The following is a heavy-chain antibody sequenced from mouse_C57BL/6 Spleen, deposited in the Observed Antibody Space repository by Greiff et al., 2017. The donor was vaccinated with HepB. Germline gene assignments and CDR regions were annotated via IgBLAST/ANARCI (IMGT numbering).Heavy chain of an antibody. Sequence: EVKLMESGGGLVKPGGSLKLSCAASGFTFSSYAMSWVRQTPEKRLEWVATISDGGSYTYYPDNVKGRFTISRDNAKNNLYLQMSHLKSEDTAMYYCARDKRDGTFDYWGQGTTLTVSS. CDR1: GFTFSSYA. CDR2: ISDGGSYT. J-gene: IGHJ2*01. CDR3: ARDKRDGTFDY. V-gene: IGHV5-4*01. D-gene: IGHD2-1*01.